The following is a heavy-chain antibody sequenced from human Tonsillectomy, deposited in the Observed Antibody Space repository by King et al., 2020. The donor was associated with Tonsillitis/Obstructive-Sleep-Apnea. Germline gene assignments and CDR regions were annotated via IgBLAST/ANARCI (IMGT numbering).Heavy chain of an antibody. CDR2: IYYSGST. V-gene: IGHV4-59*01. CDR3: ARESYDSSGYYYYFDY. CDR1: GGSISSYY. J-gene: IGHJ4*02. Sequence: QLQESGPGLVKPSETLSLTYTVSGGSISSYYWSWIRQPPGKGLEWIGYIYYSGSTNYNPSLKSRVTISVDTSKNQFSLKLSSVTAADTAVYYCARESYDSSGYYYYFDYWGQGTLVTVSS. D-gene: IGHD3-22*01.